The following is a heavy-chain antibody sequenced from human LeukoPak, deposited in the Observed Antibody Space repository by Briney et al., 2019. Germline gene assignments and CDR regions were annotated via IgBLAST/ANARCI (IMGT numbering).Heavy chain of an antibody. V-gene: IGHV4-59*01. CDR1: GGSISSYY. J-gene: IGHJ4*02. CDR3: AGMTSLEYSDY. CDR2: IYYSGST. D-gene: IGHD3-9*01. Sequence: SETLSLTCTVSGGSISSYYWSWVRQPPGKGLEWIGYIYYSGSTNYNPSLKSRVTISVDTSKNQFSLKLSSVTAADTAVYYCAGMTSLEYSDYWGQGTLVTVSS.